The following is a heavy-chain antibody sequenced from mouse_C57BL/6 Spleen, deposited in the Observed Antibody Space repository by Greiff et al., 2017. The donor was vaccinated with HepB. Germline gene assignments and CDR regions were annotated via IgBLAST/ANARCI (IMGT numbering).Heavy chain of an antibody. CDR1: GYAFSSSW. D-gene: IGHD2-1*01. J-gene: IGHJ4*01. Sequence: VKLMESGPELVKPGASVKISCKASGYAFSSSWMNWVKQRPGKGLEWIGRIYPGDGDTNYNGKFKGKATLTADKSSSTAYMQLSSLTSEESAVYFCARNDYGKAMDYWGQGTSVTVSS. CDR3: ARNDYGKAMDY. V-gene: IGHV1-82*01. CDR2: IYPGDGDT.